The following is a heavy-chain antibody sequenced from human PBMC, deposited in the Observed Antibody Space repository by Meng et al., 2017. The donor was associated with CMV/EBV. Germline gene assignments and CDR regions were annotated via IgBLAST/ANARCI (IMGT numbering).Heavy chain of an antibody. CDR3: ARKYYDFWIGYWGYGMDV. V-gene: IGHV4-4*02. Sequence: SETLSLTCAVSGGSISSSNWWSWVRQPPGKGLEWIGEIYHSGSTNYNPSLKSRVTISVDKSKNQFSLKLSSVTAADTAVYYCARKYYDFWIGYWGYGMDVWGQGTTVTVSS. CDR1: GGSISSSNW. D-gene: IGHD3-3*01. J-gene: IGHJ6*02. CDR2: IYHSGST.